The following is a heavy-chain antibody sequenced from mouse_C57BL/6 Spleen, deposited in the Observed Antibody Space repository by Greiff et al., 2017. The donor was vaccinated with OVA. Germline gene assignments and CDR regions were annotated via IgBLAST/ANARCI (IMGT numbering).Heavy chain of an antibody. CDR2: IYPSDSET. Sequence: VQLQQPGAELVRPGSSVKLSCKASGYTFTSYWMDWVKQRPGQGLEWIGNIYPSDSETHYNQKFKDKATLTVDKSSSTAYMQLSSLTSEDSAVYYCARYGGNPYYYAMDYWGQGTSVTVSS. CDR1: GYTFTSYW. CDR3: ARYGGNPYYYAMDY. J-gene: IGHJ4*01. V-gene: IGHV1-61*01. D-gene: IGHD1-1*02.